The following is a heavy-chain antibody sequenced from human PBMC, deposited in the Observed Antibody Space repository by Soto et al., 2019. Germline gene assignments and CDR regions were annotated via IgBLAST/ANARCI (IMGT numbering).Heavy chain of an antibody. D-gene: IGHD2-2*01. J-gene: IGHJ6*02. Sequence: HVQMVQSGAEVKKPGSSVKVSCKASGGTFSSYGISWVRQAPGQGLERMGGIIPISGTANYAQKFQGRVTITADESKSTAYMELSSLRSEDTAVYYCARSQGSSTSLEIYYYYYYGMDVWGQGTTVTVSS. V-gene: IGHV1-69*01. CDR3: ARSQGSSTSLEIYYYYYYGMDV. CDR1: GGTFSSYG. CDR2: IIPISGTA.